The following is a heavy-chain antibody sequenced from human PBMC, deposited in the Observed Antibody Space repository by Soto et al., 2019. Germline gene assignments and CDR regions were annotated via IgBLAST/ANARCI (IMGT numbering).Heavy chain of an antibody. D-gene: IGHD1-26*01. Sequence: PSETLSLTCAVSGDSISSGGYSWSWIRQPPGKGLEWIGYIYHIGTTYYTPSLKSRVTISIDRFKNQFSLKLSSVTAADTAVYYCARYSGTWFDPWGQGTLVTVPQ. V-gene: IGHV4-30-2*01. CDR2: IYHIGTT. CDR1: GDSISSGGYS. J-gene: IGHJ5*02. CDR3: ARYSGTWFDP.